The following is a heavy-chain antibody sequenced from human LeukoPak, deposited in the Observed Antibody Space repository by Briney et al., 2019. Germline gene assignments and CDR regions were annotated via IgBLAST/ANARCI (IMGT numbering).Heavy chain of an antibody. CDR2: IRLDGSGK. CDR1: GFTFGKYW. CDR3: ARDQYDTWSRRGNFDS. Sequence: GGSLRLSCVASGFTFGKYWMSWVRQAPGKGLEWVANIRLDGSGKNYVDSVKGRFTISRDNTKNSLYPQMNSLRAEDTAVFYCARDQYDTWSRRGNFDSWGQGTLVIVSS. D-gene: IGHD3-3*01. V-gene: IGHV3-7*03. J-gene: IGHJ4*02.